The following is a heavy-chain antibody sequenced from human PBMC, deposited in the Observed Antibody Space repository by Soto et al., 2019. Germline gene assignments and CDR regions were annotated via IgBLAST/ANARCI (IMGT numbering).Heavy chain of an antibody. CDR3: ARDLSPRHGSSSYYYMDV. J-gene: IGHJ6*03. CDR2: IYSGGST. Sequence: PGGSLRLSCAASGFTVSSNYMSWVRQAPGKGLEWVSVIYSGGSTYYADSVKGRFTISRHNSKNTLYLQMNSLRAEDTAVYYCARDLSPRHGSSSYYYMDVWGKGTTVTVSS. D-gene: IGHD6-13*01. CDR1: GFTVSSNY. V-gene: IGHV3-53*04.